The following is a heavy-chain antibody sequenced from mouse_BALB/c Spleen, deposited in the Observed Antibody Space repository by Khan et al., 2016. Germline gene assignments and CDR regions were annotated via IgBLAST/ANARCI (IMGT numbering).Heavy chain of an antibody. CDR1: GYTFTDYN. J-gene: IGHJ1*01. CDR2: IYPYNGGT. CDR3: ARSNGWNFDV. V-gene: IGHV1S29*02. Sequence: VQLQQSGPDLVKPGASVKISCKASGYTFTDYNMHWVKQSHGKSLEWIGYIYPYNGGTGYNQKFKNKATLTVDNSSSTASMDLRSLTSEDSAVYYCARSNGWNFDVWGPGTTVTVSS.